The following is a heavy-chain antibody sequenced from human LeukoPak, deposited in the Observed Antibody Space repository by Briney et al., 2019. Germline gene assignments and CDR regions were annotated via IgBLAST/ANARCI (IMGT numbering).Heavy chain of an antibody. D-gene: IGHD4-17*01. Sequence: SETLSLTCTVSGGSISSYYWSWIRQPPGKGLEWIGYIYYSGSTNYNPSLKSRVTMSVDTSKNQFSLKLSSVTAADTAVYYCARDITVTRSGWFDPWGQGTLVTVSS. CDR1: GGSISSYY. J-gene: IGHJ5*02. CDR2: IYYSGST. V-gene: IGHV4-59*12. CDR3: ARDITVTRSGWFDP.